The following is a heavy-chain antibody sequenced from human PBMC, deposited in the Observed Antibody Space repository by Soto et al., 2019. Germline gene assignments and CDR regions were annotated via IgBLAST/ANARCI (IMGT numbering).Heavy chain of an antibody. CDR3: ARPPKDFWSGTRYYYYGMDV. J-gene: IGHJ6*02. D-gene: IGHD3-3*01. V-gene: IGHV1-8*01. CDR2: MNPNSGNT. CDR1: GYTFTSYD. Sequence: ASVKVSCKASGYTFTSYDINWVRQATGQGLEWMGWMNPNSGNTGYAQKFQGRVTMTRNTSISTAYMELSSLRSEDTAVYYCARPPKDFWSGTRYYYYGMDVWGQGNTVTVSS.